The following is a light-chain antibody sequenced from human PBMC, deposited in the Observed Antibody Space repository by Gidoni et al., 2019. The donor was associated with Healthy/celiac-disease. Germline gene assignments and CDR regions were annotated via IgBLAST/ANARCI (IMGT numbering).Light chain of an antibody. Sequence: QSVLTQQPSASGTPGQRVTISCSGSSSNIGSNTVNWYQQLPGTAPKLLIYCNNQRPSGVPDRFSGSKSGTSASLAISGLQSEDEADYYCAAWDDSLNGRWVFGGGTKLTVL. CDR3: AAWDDSLNGRWV. CDR2: CNN. V-gene: IGLV1-44*01. J-gene: IGLJ3*02. CDR1: SSNIGSNT.